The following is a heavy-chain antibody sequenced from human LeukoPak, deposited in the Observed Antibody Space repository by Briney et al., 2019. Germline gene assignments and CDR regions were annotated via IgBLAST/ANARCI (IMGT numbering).Heavy chain of an antibody. CDR2: ISQSGST. Sequence: SETLSLTCADYSGSFSGYYWSWIRQSPGKGLEWIGEISQSGSTFHNPSLKSRVTLSVDTSKNEISLRLTSVTVADTAVYYCARTGYSYGNTFDYWGQGTLVTVSS. D-gene: IGHD5-18*01. CDR3: ARTGYSYGNTFDY. CDR1: SGSFSGYY. J-gene: IGHJ4*02. V-gene: IGHV4-34*01.